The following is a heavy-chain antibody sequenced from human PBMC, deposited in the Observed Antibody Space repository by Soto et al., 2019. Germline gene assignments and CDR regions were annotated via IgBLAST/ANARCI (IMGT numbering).Heavy chain of an antibody. CDR2: IYYSGST. CDR3: ASLGGHGDLFN. Sequence: SDPLSLTCTVSGGSISSYYWSWIRQPPGKGLEWIGYIYYSGSTNYNPSLKSRVTISVDTSKNQFSLKLSSVTAADTAVYYCASLGGHGDLFNWGQGTLVTVSS. CDR1: GGSISSYY. D-gene: IGHD4-17*01. V-gene: IGHV4-59*01. J-gene: IGHJ4*02.